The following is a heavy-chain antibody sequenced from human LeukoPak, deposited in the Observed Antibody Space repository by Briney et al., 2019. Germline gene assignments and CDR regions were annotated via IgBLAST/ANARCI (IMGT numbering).Heavy chain of an antibody. CDR1: GGSFSGYY. Sequence: PSETLSLTCAVYGGSFSGYYWSWIRQPPGKGLEWIGEINHSGSTNYNPSLKSRVTISVDTSKNQFSLKLSSVTAADTAVYYCARGAERDFQHWGQGTLVTVFS. V-gene: IGHV4-34*01. J-gene: IGHJ1*01. CDR2: INHSGST. D-gene: IGHD5-24*01. CDR3: ARGAERDFQH.